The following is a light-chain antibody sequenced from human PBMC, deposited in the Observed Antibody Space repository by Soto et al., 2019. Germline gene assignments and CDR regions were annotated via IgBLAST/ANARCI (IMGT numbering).Light chain of an antibody. CDR1: QGIRNY. J-gene: IGKJ3*01. CDR3: QKDSSALV. CDR2: AAS. V-gene: IGKV1-27*01. Sequence: DIQMTQSPTSLSASVGDRVTITCRASQGIRNYVAWYQQIPGKAPKLLIYAASTLQAGVPSRFSGSGSGTDSTLTISRLPPEYVVTYSCQKDSSALVFGPGTKVEIE.